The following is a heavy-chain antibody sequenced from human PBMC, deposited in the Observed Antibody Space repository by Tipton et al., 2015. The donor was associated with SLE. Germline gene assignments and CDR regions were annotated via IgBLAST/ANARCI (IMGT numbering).Heavy chain of an antibody. Sequence: SLRLSCAASGLTFNTYAMSWIRQAPGKGLEWVAVISGSGGTTYYADSVKGRFTISRDNAKNSLYLQMNSLRAEDMALYYCSKDIWSGVTKAFGAFDMWGQGTMVTVSS. CDR3: SKDIWSGVTKAFGAFDM. V-gene: IGHV3-23*01. D-gene: IGHD1-26*01. CDR1: GLTFNTYA. CDR2: ISGSGGTT. J-gene: IGHJ3*02.